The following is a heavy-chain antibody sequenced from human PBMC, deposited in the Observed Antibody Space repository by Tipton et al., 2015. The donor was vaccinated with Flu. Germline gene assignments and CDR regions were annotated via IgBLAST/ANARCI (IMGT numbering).Heavy chain of an antibody. D-gene: IGHD1-1*01. CDR2: IYPGDSET. Sequence: QLVQSGAVVKKPGGSLMISCKGSGYTFTSYWIAWVRQLPGKGLEWMGTIYPGDSETTYSPSFRGQVSISVDRSISTAYLQWSSLKASDSAMYYCARVFGMTSMDVWGQGTTVTVSS. V-gene: IGHV5-51*01. J-gene: IGHJ6*02. CDR1: GYTFTSYW. CDR3: ARVFGMTSMDV.